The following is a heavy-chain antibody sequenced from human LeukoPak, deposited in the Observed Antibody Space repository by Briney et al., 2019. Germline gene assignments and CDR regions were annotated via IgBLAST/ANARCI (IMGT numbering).Heavy chain of an antibody. J-gene: IGHJ6*03. Sequence: PGGSLRLSCAASGFTFSSYNMNWVRQAPGKGLEWVSSITSGSSYRFYADSVKGRFTISRDNAKNSLYLQMNSLRAEDTAVYYCARDPYSGSYGNYYYYFMDVWGKGTTVTISS. CDR2: ITSGSSYR. CDR1: GFTFSSYN. D-gene: IGHD1-26*01. V-gene: IGHV3-21*01. CDR3: ARDPYSGSYGNYYYYFMDV.